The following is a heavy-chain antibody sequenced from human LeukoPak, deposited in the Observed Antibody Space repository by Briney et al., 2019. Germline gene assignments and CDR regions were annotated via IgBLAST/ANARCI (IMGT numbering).Heavy chain of an antibody. J-gene: IGHJ5*02. CDR1: GFTFGDYA. V-gene: IGHV3-49*04. CDR3: TRDWITMITWFDP. D-gene: IGHD3-22*01. Sequence: PGGSLRLSCTASGFTFGDYAMSWVRHAPGKGLERVGFISSKAYGGTTEYAASVKGRFTISRDDSKSIAYLQMNSLKTEDTAVYYCTRDWITMITWFDPWGQGTLVTVSS. CDR2: ISSKAYGGTT.